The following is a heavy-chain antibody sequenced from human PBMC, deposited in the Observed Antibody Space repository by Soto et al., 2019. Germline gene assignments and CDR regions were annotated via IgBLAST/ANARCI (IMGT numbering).Heavy chain of an antibody. J-gene: IGHJ6*04. D-gene: IGHD3-3*01. Sequence: LPEVSCTAYRCTVTSSAVQWVRHARGQRLEWIGWIVVGSGNTNYAQKFQERVTITRDMSTSTAYMELSSLRSEDTAVYYCAAESSEWFEYYGMDVWGKGTTVTVSS. V-gene: IGHV1-58*01. CDR2: IVVGSGNT. CDR3: AAESSEWFEYYGMDV. CDR1: RCTVTSSA.